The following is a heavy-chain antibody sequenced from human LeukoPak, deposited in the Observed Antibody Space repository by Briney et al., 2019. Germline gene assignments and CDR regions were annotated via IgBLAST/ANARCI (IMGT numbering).Heavy chain of an antibody. CDR2: IYYSGTT. Sequence: PSETLSLTCTVSGGSISSSGYSWDWIRQPPGEGLEWIGNIYYSGTTYSNPSLKSRVTISVDTSKNQFSLKLSSVTATDTALYYCARRGLFYFDCWGQGNLVTVSS. CDR3: ARRGLFYFDC. J-gene: IGHJ4*02. CDR1: GGSISSSGYS. V-gene: IGHV4-39*01. D-gene: IGHD3-16*01.